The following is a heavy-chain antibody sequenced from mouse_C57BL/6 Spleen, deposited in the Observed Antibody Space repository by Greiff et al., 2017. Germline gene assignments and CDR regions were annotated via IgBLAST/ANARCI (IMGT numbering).Heavy chain of an antibody. CDR1: GFTFTDYY. CDR3: ARYTDYGNEDY. D-gene: IGHD2-1*01. J-gene: IGHJ2*01. CDR2: IRNKANGYTT. Sequence: EVQRVESGGGLVQPGGSLSLSCAASGFTFTDYYMSWVRQPPGKALEWLGFIRNKANGYTTEYSASVKGRFTISRDNSQSILYLQMNALRAEDSATYYCARYTDYGNEDYWGQGTTLTVSS. V-gene: IGHV7-3*01.